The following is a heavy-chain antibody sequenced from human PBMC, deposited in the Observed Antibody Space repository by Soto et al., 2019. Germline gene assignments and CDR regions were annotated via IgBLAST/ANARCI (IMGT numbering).Heavy chain of an antibody. V-gene: IGHV4-39*01. CDR3: ARHQGYCISTSCYSFVDYYYYGMDV. D-gene: IGHD2-2*01. CDR2: IYYSGST. Sequence: PSETLSLTCTVSGGSISSSSYYWGWIRQPPGKGLEWIGSIYYSGSTYYNPSLKSRVTISVDTSKNQFSLKLSSVTAADTAVYYCARHQGYCISTSCYSFVDYYYYGMDVWGQGTTVTVSS. J-gene: IGHJ6*02. CDR1: GGSISSSSYY.